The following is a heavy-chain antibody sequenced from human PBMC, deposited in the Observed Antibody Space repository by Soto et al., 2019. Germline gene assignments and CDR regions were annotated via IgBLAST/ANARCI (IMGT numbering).Heavy chain of an antibody. V-gene: IGHV3-30*18. Sequence: QVQLVESGGGVVQPGRSLRLSCAASGFTFSSYGMHWVRQAPGKGLEGVAVISYDGSNKYYADSVKGRFTISRDNSKNTLYLQMNSLRAEDTAVYYCAKVSCSGGSCYLYDYWGQGTLVTVSS. CDR2: ISYDGSNK. J-gene: IGHJ4*02. D-gene: IGHD2-15*01. CDR1: GFTFSSYG. CDR3: AKVSCSGGSCYLYDY.